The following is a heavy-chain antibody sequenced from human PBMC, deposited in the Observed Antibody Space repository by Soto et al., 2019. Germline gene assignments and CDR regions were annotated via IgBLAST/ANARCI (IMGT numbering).Heavy chain of an antibody. CDR3: AKDAIMVSSSFNYFDF. J-gene: IGHJ4*02. V-gene: IGHV3-48*03. D-gene: IGHD6-13*01. CDR1: GFTFSSYE. Sequence: PGGSLRLSCAASGFTFSSYEMNWVRQAPGKGLEWVSYISSSGSTIYYADSVKGRFTISRDNSKNTLYLQMNSLSAEDTAIYYCAKDAIMVSSSFNYFDFWGQGALVTVSS. CDR2: ISSSGSTI.